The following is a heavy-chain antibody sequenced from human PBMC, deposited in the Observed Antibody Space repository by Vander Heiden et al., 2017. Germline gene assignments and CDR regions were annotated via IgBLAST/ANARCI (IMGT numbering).Heavy chain of an antibody. CDR1: GFTFSHYF. J-gene: IGHJ6*02. V-gene: IGHV3-74*01. CDR2: INGDGSTT. Sequence: EVPLVESGGGLVQPRRSRRLSCAASGFTFSHYFIHWVRQAQGKGLVWVSNINGDGSTTNYADSVKGRFTISRDNAKNTLYLQMNKLRAEDTAVYYCARGNYGMDVWGQGTTVTVS. CDR3: ARGNYGMDV.